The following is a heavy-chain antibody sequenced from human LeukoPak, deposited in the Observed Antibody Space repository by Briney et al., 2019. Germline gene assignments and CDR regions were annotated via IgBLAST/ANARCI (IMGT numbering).Heavy chain of an antibody. V-gene: IGHV1-8*03. J-gene: IGHJ6*03. Sequence: ASVKVSCKASGYTFTSYDINWVRQATGQGLEWMGWMNPNSGNTGYAQKFQGGVTITRNTSISTAYMELSSLRSEDTAVYYCARVRNYYYYMDVWGKGTTVTVSS. CDR3: ARVRNYYYYMDV. CDR1: GYTFTSYD. CDR2: MNPNSGNT. D-gene: IGHD4-17*01.